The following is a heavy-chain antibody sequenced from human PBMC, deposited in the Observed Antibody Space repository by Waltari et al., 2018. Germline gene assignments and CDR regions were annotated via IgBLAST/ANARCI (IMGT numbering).Heavy chain of an antibody. V-gene: IGHV5-51*01. D-gene: IGHD3-10*01. Sequence: EVQLVQSGAEVKKPGESLKISCKGSGYSFTSYWIGWVRQMPRKGLEWMGIIYPGDSDTRYSPSFQGQVTISADKSISTAYLQWSSLKASDTAMYYCARAGRAYYYGSGSDLYFDYWGQGTLVTVSS. CDR3: ARAGRAYYYGSGSDLYFDY. CDR2: IYPGDSDT. CDR1: GYSFTSYW. J-gene: IGHJ4*02.